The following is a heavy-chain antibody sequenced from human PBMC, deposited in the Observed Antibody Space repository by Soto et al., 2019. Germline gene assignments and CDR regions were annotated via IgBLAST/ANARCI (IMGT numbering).Heavy chain of an antibody. J-gene: IGHJ3*01. CDR1: GFILSSYA. Sequence: VQLLESGGDLVQPGGSLRLSCVASGFILSSYAMSWVRQAPGKGLEWVSTIGGTDGGSDCVAWYKDPVKGRFTISRDRSANTLFLQMDNLRAEDSALYYCVKRGRNWGAFDFWGQGTTVVVSS. D-gene: IGHD7-27*01. CDR2: IGGTDGGSDCVA. CDR3: VKRGRNWGAFDF. V-gene: IGHV3-23*01.